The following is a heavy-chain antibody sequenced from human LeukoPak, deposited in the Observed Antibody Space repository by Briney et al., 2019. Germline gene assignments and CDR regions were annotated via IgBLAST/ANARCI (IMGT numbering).Heavy chain of an antibody. CDR1: GITLSNYG. D-gene: IGHD3-22*01. V-gene: IGHV3-23*01. Sequence: GGSLRLSCAVSGITLSNYGMSWVRQAPGKGLEWVAGISGSGGSTNYADSVKGQFTISRDNRKNTLFLQMYSLRAEDTAVYFCAKRGVVIRVILVGFHKEAYYFDSWGQGALVTVSS. CDR2: ISGSGGST. J-gene: IGHJ4*02. CDR3: AKRGVVIRVILVGFHKEAYYFDS.